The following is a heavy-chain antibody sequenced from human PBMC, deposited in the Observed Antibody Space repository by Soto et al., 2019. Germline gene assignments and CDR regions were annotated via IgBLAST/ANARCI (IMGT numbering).Heavy chain of an antibody. J-gene: IGHJ4*02. CDR1: GGSISSGDYY. D-gene: IGHD4-17*01. V-gene: IGHV4-30-4*01. CDR2: IYYRGST. Sequence: SETLSLTCTVSGGSISSGDYYWSWIRQPPGKGLEWIGYIYYRGSTYYNPSLKSRVTISVDTSKNQFSLKLSSVTAADTAVYYCARDLRRNYGDYYFDYWGQGTLVTVSS. CDR3: ARDLRRNYGDYYFDY.